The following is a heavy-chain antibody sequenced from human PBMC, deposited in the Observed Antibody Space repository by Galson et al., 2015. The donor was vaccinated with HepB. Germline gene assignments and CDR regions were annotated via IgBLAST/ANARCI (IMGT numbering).Heavy chain of an antibody. CDR3: ARDISIAVDYAGY. CDR1: GYTFTGYY. D-gene: IGHD4-17*01. Sequence: SVKVSCKASGYTFTGYYMHWVRQAPGQGLEWMGRINPNSGGTNYAQKFQGRVTMTRVTSISAAYMELSRLRSDDTAVYYCARDISIAVDYAGYWGQGTLVTVSS. CDR2: INPNSGGT. J-gene: IGHJ4*02. V-gene: IGHV1-2*06.